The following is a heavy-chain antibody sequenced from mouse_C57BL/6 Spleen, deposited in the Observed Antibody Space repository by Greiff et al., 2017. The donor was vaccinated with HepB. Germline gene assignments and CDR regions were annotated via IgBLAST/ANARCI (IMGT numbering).Heavy chain of an antibody. Sequence: QVQLQQSGAELARPGASVKLSCKASGYTFTSYGISWVKQRTGQGLEWIGEIYPRSGNTYYNAKFKGKATLTADKSSSTAYMELRSLTSEDSAVYFCARYGNSLYYAMDYWGQGTSVTVSS. CDR3: ARYGNSLYYAMDY. V-gene: IGHV1-81*01. CDR1: GYTFTSYG. CDR2: IYPRSGNT. D-gene: IGHD2-1*01. J-gene: IGHJ4*01.